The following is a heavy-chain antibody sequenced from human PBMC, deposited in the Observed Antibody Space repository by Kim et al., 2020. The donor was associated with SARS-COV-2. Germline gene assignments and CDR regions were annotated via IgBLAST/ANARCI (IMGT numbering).Heavy chain of an antibody. V-gene: IGHV3-11*03. D-gene: IGHD2-2*01. Sequence: NYGPSVMCGFTISRDNAKKSLYLQINSLRAEEPAVYYCARQVNAGFNYFDYWGQGTLVTVSS. CDR3: ARQVNAGFNYFDY. J-gene: IGHJ4*02.